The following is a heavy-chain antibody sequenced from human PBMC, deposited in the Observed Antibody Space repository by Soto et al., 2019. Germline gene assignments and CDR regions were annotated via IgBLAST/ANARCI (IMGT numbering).Heavy chain of an antibody. D-gene: IGHD2-15*01. CDR3: TIGGSGRGV. J-gene: IGHJ6*02. Sequence: EVQLVESGGGLVKPGGSLRLSCAAFGFTFSHAWMNWVRQAPGKGLEWVGRIKRKTDGGTTDYAAPVKGRFTISREDSKNTLYLQMNGMKTEDTAVYYCTIGGSGRGVWGQGTTVTVSS. CDR1: GFTFSHAW. V-gene: IGHV3-15*07. CDR2: IKRKTDGGTT.